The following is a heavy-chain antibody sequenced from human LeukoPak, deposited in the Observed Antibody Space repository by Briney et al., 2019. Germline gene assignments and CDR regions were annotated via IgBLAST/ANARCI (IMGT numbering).Heavy chain of an antibody. D-gene: IGHD2-8*01. CDR1: GYTFTGYY. V-gene: IGHV1-2*02. Sequence: ASVKVSFEASGYTFTGYYIYWLRRAPGQGLEWIGWINPNTAGTKYAQKFQGRVTMTMDMSINTAYMELSRLRSDDTAVYYCARGHSGYCTNGVCEHWFDPWGQGTLVTVSS. J-gene: IGHJ5*02. CDR2: INPNTAGT. CDR3: ARGHSGYCTNGVCEHWFDP.